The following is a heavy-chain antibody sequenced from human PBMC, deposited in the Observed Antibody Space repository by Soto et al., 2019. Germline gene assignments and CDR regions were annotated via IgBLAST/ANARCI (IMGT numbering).Heavy chain of an antibody. Sequence: QVQLVQSGAEVKKPGASVKVSCKASGYTFTSYGISWVRQAPGQGLEWMGWISAYNGNTNYAQKLQGRVTMTTDTSTSTAYMELWSLRSDDTAVYYCARDSEQWLVLHDAFDIWGQGTMVTVSS. CDR2: ISAYNGNT. J-gene: IGHJ3*02. CDR1: GYTFTSYG. D-gene: IGHD6-19*01. CDR3: ARDSEQWLVLHDAFDI. V-gene: IGHV1-18*01.